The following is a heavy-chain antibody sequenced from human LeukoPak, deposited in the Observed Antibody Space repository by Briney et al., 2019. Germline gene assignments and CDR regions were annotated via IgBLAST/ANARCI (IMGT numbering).Heavy chain of an antibody. CDR1: GGSISSSSYY. D-gene: IGHD4-17*01. J-gene: IGHJ6*03. Sequence: SETLSLTCTVSGGSISSSSYYWGWIRQPPGKGLEWIGSIYYSGSTYYNPSLKSRVTISVDTSKNQFSLKLSSVTAADTAVYYCARVALRYYYYYMDVWGKGTTVTVSS. CDR2: IYYSGST. V-gene: IGHV4-39*07. CDR3: ARVALRYYYYYMDV.